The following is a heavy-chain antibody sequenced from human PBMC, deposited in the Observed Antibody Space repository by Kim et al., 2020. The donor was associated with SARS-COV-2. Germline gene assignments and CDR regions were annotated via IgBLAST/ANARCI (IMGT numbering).Heavy chain of an antibody. CDR3: ATNLAAAGVV. J-gene: IGHJ4*02. CDR2: IYSGDKT. CDR1: GFTVSSNY. Sequence: GGSLRLSCAASGFTVSSNYMSWLRQAPGKGLEWLSVIYSGDKTYYVESVKGRLTISRDNSKNTLYLQMSSLRVEDTAVHYCATNLAAAGVVRGQGTLVTV. V-gene: IGHV3-66*01. D-gene: IGHD6-13*01.